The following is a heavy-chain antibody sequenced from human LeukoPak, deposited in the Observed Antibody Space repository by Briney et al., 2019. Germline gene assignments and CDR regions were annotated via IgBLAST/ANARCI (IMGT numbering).Heavy chain of an antibody. V-gene: IGHV3-48*03. CDR3: ARDSELAGDRSEY. CDR1: GFTLSSYE. Sequence: QPGGSLRLSCAASGFTLSSYEMNWVRQAPGKGLEWVSHISTGGSTLYEDSVKGRFTISRDDAKNSLYLQMNSLRAEDTAIYYCARDSELAGDRSEYWGQGTLVTV. J-gene: IGHJ4*02. CDR2: ISTGGSTL. D-gene: IGHD1-7*01.